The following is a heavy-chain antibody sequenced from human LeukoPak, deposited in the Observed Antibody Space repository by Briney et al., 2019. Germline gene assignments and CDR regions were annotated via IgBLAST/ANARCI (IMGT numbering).Heavy chain of an antibody. J-gene: IGHJ4*02. CDR2: INPNSGGT. CDR1: GYTFTSYG. D-gene: IGHD6-13*01. V-gene: IGHV1-2*02. Sequence: ASVKVSCKASGYTFTSYGISWVRQAPGQGLEWMGWINPNSGGTNYAQKFQGRVTMTRDTSISTAYMELSRLRSDDTAVYYCARGLSSSWSFDYWGQGTLVTVSS. CDR3: ARGLSSSWSFDY.